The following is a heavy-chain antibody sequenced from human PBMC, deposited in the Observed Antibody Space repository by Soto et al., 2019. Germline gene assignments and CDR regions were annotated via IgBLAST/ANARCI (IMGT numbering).Heavy chain of an antibody. J-gene: IGHJ4*02. Sequence: EVQLLESGGGLVQPGGSLRLSCAASGFTFSNYAMSWVRQAPGKGLEWVSAISGSGGSTYYADSVKGRFTISRDNSKNALYLQMNSLRAEDTAVYYCAKDYSDYVWGSYRRPYFDYWGQGTLVTVSS. V-gene: IGHV3-23*01. CDR3: AKDYSDYVWGSYRRPYFDY. CDR2: ISGSGGST. D-gene: IGHD3-16*02. CDR1: GFTFSNYA.